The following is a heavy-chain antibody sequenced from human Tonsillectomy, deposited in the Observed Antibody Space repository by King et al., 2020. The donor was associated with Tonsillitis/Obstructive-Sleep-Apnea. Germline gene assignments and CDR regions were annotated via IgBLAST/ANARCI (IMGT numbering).Heavy chain of an antibody. V-gene: IGHV4-34*12. D-gene: IGHD2-2*01. CDR2: IIHSGST. J-gene: IGHJ3*02. Sequence: VQLQQWGAGLLKPSETLSLTCAVYGGSFSGYYWSWIRQPPGKGLEWIGEIIHSGSTKYNPSLKSRVTISVDTSKNQFSLKLSSVPAADTAVYYCARIDIVVVPAAMADAFDIWGQGTMVTVSS. CDR3: ARIDIVVVPAAMADAFDI. CDR1: GGSFSGYY.